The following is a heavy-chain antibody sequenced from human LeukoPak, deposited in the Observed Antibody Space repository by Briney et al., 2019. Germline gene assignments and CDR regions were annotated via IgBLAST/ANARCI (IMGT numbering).Heavy chain of an antibody. D-gene: IGHD5-24*01. CDR1: GGSISSGSYY. J-gene: IGHJ4*02. CDR3: ARGGGYNPYY. CDR2: IYASGST. Sequence: RPSETPSLTCTVSGGSISSGSYYWNWIRQPAGKGLEWIGRIYASGSTNYNPSLKSRVTISVDTSKNQFSLKLSSVTAADTAVYYCARGGGYNPYYWGEGTLFTVSS. V-gene: IGHV4-61*02.